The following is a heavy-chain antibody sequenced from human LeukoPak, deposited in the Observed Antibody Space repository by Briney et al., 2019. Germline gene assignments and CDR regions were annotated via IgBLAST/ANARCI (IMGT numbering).Heavy chain of an antibody. D-gene: IGHD2-8*01. CDR1: GYSFTSYW. Sequence: PGESLTISCKGSGYSFTSYWIGWVRQMPGKGLEWMGIIYPDDSDTRYSPSFEGQVIISVDKSINTAYLQWSSLKASATATYYCARHGHCTNGVCYSNYYYYMDVWRKGTTVTVSS. V-gene: IGHV5-51*01. CDR2: IYPDDSDT. CDR3: ARHGHCTNGVCYSNYYYYMDV. J-gene: IGHJ6*03.